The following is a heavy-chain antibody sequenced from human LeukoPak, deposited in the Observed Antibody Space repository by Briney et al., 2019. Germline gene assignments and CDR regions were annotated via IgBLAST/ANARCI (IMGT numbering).Heavy chain of an antibody. D-gene: IGHD6-19*01. V-gene: IGHV1-69*05. CDR2: IIPIFGTA. Sequence: ASVKVSCKASGGTFSSYAISWVRQAPGQGLEWMGGIIPIFGTANYAQKFQGRVTITTDESTSTAYMELSSLRSEDTAVYYCARGSYSAVAGTVVDYWGQGTLVTVSS. CDR3: ARGSYSAVAGTVVDY. J-gene: IGHJ4*02. CDR1: GGTFSSYA.